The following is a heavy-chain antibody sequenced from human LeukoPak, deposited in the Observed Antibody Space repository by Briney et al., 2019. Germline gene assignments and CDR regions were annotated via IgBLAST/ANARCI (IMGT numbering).Heavy chain of an antibody. CDR3: AREFCTNGVCYRGGYYFDY. Sequence: GASVKVSCKASGYTFTGYYMHWVRQAPGQGLEWMGWTNPNSGGTNYAQKFQGRVTMTRDTSISTAYMELSRLRSDDTAVYYCAREFCTNGVCYRGGYYFDYWGQGTLVTVSS. J-gene: IGHJ4*02. V-gene: IGHV1-2*02. CDR2: TNPNSGGT. CDR1: GYTFTGYY. D-gene: IGHD2-8*01.